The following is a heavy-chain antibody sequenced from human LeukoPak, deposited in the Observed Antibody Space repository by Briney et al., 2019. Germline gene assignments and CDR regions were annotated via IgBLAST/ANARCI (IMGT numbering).Heavy chain of an antibody. CDR3: ATVFDY. V-gene: IGHV3-74*01. CDR1: GFTISSNW. CDR2: IDDEGSGT. Sequence: GGSLRLSCVVSGFTISSNWMHWVHQAPGKGLVWVSRIDDEGSGTSYADSVKGRFTISRDSAKNTVYLQMNSLRAEDTAVYYCATVFDYWGQGTLVTVSS. J-gene: IGHJ4*02.